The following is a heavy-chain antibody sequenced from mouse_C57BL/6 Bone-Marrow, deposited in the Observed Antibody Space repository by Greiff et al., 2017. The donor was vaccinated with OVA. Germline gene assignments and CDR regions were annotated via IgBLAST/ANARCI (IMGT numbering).Heavy chain of an antibody. CDR3: TPRQPDY. V-gene: IGHV1-15*01. CDR1: GYTFTDYE. J-gene: IGHJ2*01. D-gene: IGHD6-1*01. Sequence: LVESGAELVRPGASVTLSCKASGYTFTDYEMHWVKQTPVHGLEWIGAIDPETGGTAYNQKFKGKAILTADKSSSTAYMELRSLTSEDSAVYYCTPRQPDYWGQGTTLTVSS. CDR2: IDPETGGT.